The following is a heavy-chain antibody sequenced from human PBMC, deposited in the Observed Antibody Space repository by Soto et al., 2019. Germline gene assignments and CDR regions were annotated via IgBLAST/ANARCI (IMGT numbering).Heavy chain of an antibody. V-gene: IGHV1-18*04. CDR1: GYTFTSYG. D-gene: IGHD2-8*01. Sequence: QVQLVQSGGEVTRPGASVKVSCKSSGYTFTSYGVIWVRQAPGQGLEWLGWISVYTGNTKQAQKFQDRVTLTTEASTTTAYMELRSMRSDDTAVYYCARDRCTTDRCYTHHFDVWGQGTTVTVSS. J-gene: IGHJ6*02. CDR2: ISVYTGNT. CDR3: ARDRCTTDRCYTHHFDV.